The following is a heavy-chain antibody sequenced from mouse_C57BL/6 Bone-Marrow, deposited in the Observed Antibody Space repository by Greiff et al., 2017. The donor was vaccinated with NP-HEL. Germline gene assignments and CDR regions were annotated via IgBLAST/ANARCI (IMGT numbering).Heavy chain of an antibody. CDR1: GFTFTDYY. CDR3: ARSYYYGSSYRAWFAY. V-gene: IGHV7-3*01. CDR2: IRNKANGYTT. D-gene: IGHD1-1*01. Sequence: DVKLVESGGGLVQPGGSLSLSCAASGFTFTDYYMSWVRQPPGKALEWLGFIRNKANGYTTEYSASVKGRFTISRDNSQSILYLQMNALRAEDSATYYCARSYYYGSSYRAWFAYWGQGTLVTVSA. J-gene: IGHJ3*01.